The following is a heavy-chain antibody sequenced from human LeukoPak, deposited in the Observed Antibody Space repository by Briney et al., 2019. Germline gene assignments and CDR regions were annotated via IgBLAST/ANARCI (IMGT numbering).Heavy chain of an antibody. Sequence: SETLSLTCTVSGGSISSYYWSWIRQPPGKGLEWIGSIYHSGSTYYNPSLKSRVTISVDTSKNQFSLKLSSVTAADTAVYYCARVEWGYCSSTSCLEYFQYWGQGTLVTVSS. CDR3: ARVEWGYCSSTSCLEYFQY. V-gene: IGHV4-38-2*02. CDR1: GGSISSYY. J-gene: IGHJ1*01. CDR2: IYHSGST. D-gene: IGHD2-2*01.